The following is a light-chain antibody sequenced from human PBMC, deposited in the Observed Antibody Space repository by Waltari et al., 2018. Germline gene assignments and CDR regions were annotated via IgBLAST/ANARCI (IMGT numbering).Light chain of an antibody. CDR3: SSYTSSSTSHVV. J-gene: IGLJ2*01. Sequence: QSALTQPASVSGSPGQSITISCPGTSSDVGRYNYGSWHQQHPGKAPKLMIYDVSNRPSGVSNRFSGSKSGNTASLTISGLQAEDEADYYCSSYTSSSTSHVVFGGGTKLTVL. CDR2: DVS. V-gene: IGLV2-14*03. CDR1: SSDVGRYNY.